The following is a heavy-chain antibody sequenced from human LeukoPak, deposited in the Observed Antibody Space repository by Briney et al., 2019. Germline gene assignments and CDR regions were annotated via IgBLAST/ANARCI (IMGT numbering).Heavy chain of an antibody. J-gene: IGHJ4*02. V-gene: IGHV3-7*03. CDR1: GFTFSSYW. Sequence: PGGSLRLSCAASGFTFSSYWMSWVRQAPGKRPQWVANIKQDGSETYYVDSVKGRFTISRDNAKNSLFLQMNSLRVEDTAVYYCARDFAYERFDYWGQGALVTVSS. CDR2: IKQDGSET. CDR3: ARDFAYERFDY. D-gene: IGHD3-3*01.